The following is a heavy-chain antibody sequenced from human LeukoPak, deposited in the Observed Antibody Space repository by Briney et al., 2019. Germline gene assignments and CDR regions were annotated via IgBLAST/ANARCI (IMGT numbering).Heavy chain of an antibody. Sequence: SETLSLTCTVSGGSISSSNYYWGWIRQPPGKGLEWIGSIYYSGSTYYNPSLKSRVTISVDTSKNQFSLKLSSVTAADTAVYYCARADLTAAGTYYYYYMDVWGKGTTVTISS. CDR1: GGSISSSNYY. J-gene: IGHJ6*03. CDR3: ARADLTAAGTYYYYYMDV. CDR2: IYYSGST. V-gene: IGHV4-39*07. D-gene: IGHD6-13*01.